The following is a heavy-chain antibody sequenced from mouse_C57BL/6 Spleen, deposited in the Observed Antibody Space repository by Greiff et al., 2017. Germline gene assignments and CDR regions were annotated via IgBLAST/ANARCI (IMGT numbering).Heavy chain of an antibody. CDR2: IDPANGNT. CDR3: ASPPSYDYDRAMDY. Sequence: VQLQQSVAELVRPGASVKLSCTASGFNIKNTYMHWVKQRPEQGLEWIGRIDPANGNTKYAPKFQGKATITADPSSNTAYLQLSSLTSEDTAIYYCASPPSYDYDRAMDYWGQGTSATVSS. D-gene: IGHD2-4*01. V-gene: IGHV14-3*01. CDR1: GFNIKNTY. J-gene: IGHJ4*01.